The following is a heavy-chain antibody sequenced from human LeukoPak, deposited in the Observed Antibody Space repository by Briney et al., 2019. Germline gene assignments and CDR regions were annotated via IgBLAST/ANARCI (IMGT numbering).Heavy chain of an antibody. V-gene: IGHV3-21*01. Sequence: GGSLRLSCAASGFTFSSYSMNWVRQAPGKGLEWVSSISSSSSYIYYADSVKGRFTISRDNAKNSLYLQMNSLRAEDTAVYYCARGMDYGDSDAFDIWGQRTMVTVSS. D-gene: IGHD4-17*01. CDR2: ISSSSSYI. CDR3: ARGMDYGDSDAFDI. J-gene: IGHJ3*02. CDR1: GFTFSSYS.